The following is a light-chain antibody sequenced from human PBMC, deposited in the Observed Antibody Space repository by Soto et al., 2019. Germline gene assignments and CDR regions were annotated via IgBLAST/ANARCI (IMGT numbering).Light chain of an antibody. J-gene: IGLJ2*01. CDR2: EGT. Sequence: QSALTQPASVSGSPGQSITISCTGTPSDVGSYKFVSWYQQRPGKVPKLIIYEGTQRPSGISDRFSASKSGNTASLTISGLQAEDEADYYCSSVVGRSTVFGAGTKLTVL. CDR1: PSDVGSYKF. V-gene: IGLV2-23*01. CDR3: SSVVGRSTV.